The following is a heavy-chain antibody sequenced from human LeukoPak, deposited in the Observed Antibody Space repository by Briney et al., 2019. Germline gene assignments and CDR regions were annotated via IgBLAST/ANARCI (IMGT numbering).Heavy chain of an antibody. CDR3: ARVRLKVGATDYFDY. D-gene: IGHD1-26*01. CDR1: GGSISSYY. J-gene: IGHJ4*02. Sequence: KPSETLSLTCTVSGGSISSYYWSWIRQPPGKGLEWIGYIYYSGSTNYNPSLKSRVTISVDTSKNQFSLKLSSVTAADTAVYYCARVRLKVGATDYFDYWGQGTLVTVSS. V-gene: IGHV4-59*01. CDR2: IYYSGST.